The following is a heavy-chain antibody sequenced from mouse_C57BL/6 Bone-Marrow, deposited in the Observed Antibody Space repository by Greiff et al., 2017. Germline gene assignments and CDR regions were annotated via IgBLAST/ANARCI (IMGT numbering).Heavy chain of an antibody. CDR1: GFNIKDDY. CDR2: IDPENGDT. V-gene: IGHV14-4*01. CDR3: TTVVATSHWYFDV. J-gene: IGHJ1*03. Sequence: EVQLQQSGAELVRPGASVKLSCTASGFNIKDDYMHWVKQRPEQGLEWIGWIDPENGDTEYASKFQGKATIPADTSSNTAYLQLSSLTSEDTAVYYCTTVVATSHWYFDVWGTGTTVTVSS. D-gene: IGHD1-1*01.